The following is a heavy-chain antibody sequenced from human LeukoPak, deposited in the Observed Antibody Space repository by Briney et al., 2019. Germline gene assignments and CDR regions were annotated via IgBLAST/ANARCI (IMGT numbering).Heavy chain of an antibody. CDR1: GYTFTDYY. CDR3: AREEVIAAAGPTLDY. V-gene: IGHV1-2*02. CDR2: INPNSGGT. J-gene: IGHJ4*02. D-gene: IGHD6-13*01. Sequence: ASVKVSCKASGYTFTDYYMHWVRQAPGQGLEWMGWINPNSGGTNYAQKFQGRVAMTRDTSISTAYMELSRLRSDDTAVFYCAREEVIAAAGPTLDYWGQGALVTVSS.